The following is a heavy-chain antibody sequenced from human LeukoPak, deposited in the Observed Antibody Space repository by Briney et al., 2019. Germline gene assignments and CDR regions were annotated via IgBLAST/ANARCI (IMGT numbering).Heavy chain of an antibody. CDR1: GGSISSYY. D-gene: IGHD4-17*01. Sequence: SETLSLTCTVSGGSISSYYWSRIRQPAGKGLEWIGRIYTSGSTNYNPSLKSRVTMSVDTSKNQFSLKLSSVTAADTAVYYCARDFNYDYGDDGWFDPWGRGTLVTVSS. V-gene: IGHV4-4*07. J-gene: IGHJ5*02. CDR3: ARDFNYDYGDDGWFDP. CDR2: IYTSGST.